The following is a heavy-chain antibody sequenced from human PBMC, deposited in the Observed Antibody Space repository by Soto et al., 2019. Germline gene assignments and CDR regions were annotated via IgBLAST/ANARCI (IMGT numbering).Heavy chain of an antibody. CDR1: GGSISSYY. Sequence: QVQLQESGPGLVKPSETLSLTCTVSGGSISSYYWSWIRQPPGKGLEWIGYIYYSGSTNYNPSLKSRVTISVDTSKNQFSLKLSSVTAADTAAYYCARVLFGRLAWFDPWGQGTLVTVSS. V-gene: IGHV4-59*01. J-gene: IGHJ5*02. CDR2: IYYSGST. CDR3: ARVLFGRLAWFDP. D-gene: IGHD1-26*01.